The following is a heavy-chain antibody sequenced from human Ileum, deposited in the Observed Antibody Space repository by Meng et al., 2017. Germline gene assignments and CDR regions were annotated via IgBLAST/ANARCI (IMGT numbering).Heavy chain of an antibody. CDR1: GGSVSSNIAA. D-gene: IGHD3-3*01. V-gene: IGHV6-1*01. J-gene: IGHJ4*02. Sequence: QEQLQHPGPGLVKPSQTLSLPCAVSGGSVSSNIAAWNWIRQSPLRGLEWLGRTYYRSKWYSEYAVSVKSRISITPDTSKNQFSLQMNSVTPEDTAVYYCASGSGSLDYWGPGTLVTVSS. CDR2: TYYRSKWYS. CDR3: ASGSGSLDY.